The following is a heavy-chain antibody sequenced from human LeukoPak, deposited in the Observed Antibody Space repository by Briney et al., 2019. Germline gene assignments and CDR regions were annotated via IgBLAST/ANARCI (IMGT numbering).Heavy chain of an antibody. J-gene: IGHJ3*02. CDR2: TSYSGST. CDR1: GGSISSSY. D-gene: IGHD5-18*01. Sequence: SETLSLTCTVSGGSISSSYWSWIRQPPGKGLEWIGYTSYSGSTDYNPSLKSRVTMSVDTSKNQFSLKLTSVIAADTAVYYCVASGNRGYSYGYSAFDIWGQGTTVTVSS. CDR3: VASGNRGYSYGYSAFDI. V-gene: IGHV4-59*08.